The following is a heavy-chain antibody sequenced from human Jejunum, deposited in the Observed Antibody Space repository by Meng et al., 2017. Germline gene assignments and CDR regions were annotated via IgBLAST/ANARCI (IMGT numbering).Heavy chain of an antibody. Sequence: AESLSLSCAASGFSFNSYGIRWVRQAPGKGLEWVAISRYDGSHDSYADSVKGRFTISTDNSKNTLYLHMNSLRAEDTAVYYCARGDVSGTPYYFNFWGQGTLVTVSS. CDR3: ARGDVSGTPYYFNF. CDR1: GFSFNSYG. D-gene: IGHD2-15*01. CDR2: SRYDGSHD. J-gene: IGHJ4*02. V-gene: IGHV3-33*08.